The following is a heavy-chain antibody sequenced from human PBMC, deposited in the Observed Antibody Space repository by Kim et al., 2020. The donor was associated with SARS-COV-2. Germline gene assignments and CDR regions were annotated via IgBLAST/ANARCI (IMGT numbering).Heavy chain of an antibody. D-gene: IGHD5-12*01. V-gene: IGHV4-59*01. CDR3: ARADQGYAYYFDY. Sequence: NPSLKSRVTISVDTSKNQFSLKLGSVTAADTAVYYCARADQGYAYYFDYWGQGTLVTVSS. J-gene: IGHJ4*02.